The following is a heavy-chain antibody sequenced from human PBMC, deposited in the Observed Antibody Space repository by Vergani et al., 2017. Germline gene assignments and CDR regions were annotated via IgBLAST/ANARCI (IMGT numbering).Heavy chain of an antibody. Sequence: QVQLQESGPGLVKPSETLSLTCTVSNDSVSNTFYYWGWIRQTPGKGLEWIGSIYYSGSTDYNPSLKSRVTMSLDSSRSHFSLRLSSVTAADTAIYFCAGGATHLKQGGFDIWGQGTKVTVSS. V-gene: IGHV4-39*02. D-gene: IGHD2-15*01. CDR3: AGGATHLKQGGFDI. J-gene: IGHJ3*02. CDR1: NDSVSNTFYY. CDR2: IYYSGST.